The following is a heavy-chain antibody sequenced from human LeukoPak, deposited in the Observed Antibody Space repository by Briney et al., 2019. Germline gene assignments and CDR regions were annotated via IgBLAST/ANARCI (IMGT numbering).Heavy chain of an antibody. CDR3: ARDPYSSSWYDY. V-gene: IGHV4-39*07. Sequence: SETLSLTCTVSGGSISSSSYYWGWIRQPPGKGLEWIGSIYYSGSTCYNPSLKSRVTISVDTSKNQFSLKLSSVTAADTAVYYCARDPYSSSWYDYWGQGTLVTVSS. J-gene: IGHJ4*02. D-gene: IGHD6-13*01. CDR1: GGSISSSSYY. CDR2: IYYSGST.